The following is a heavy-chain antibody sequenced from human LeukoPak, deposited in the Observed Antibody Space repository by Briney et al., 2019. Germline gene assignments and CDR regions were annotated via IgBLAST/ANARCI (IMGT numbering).Heavy chain of an antibody. CDR2: IYHSGST. Sequence: SETLSLTCTVSGGSISSYYWTWIRQPPGKGLEWIGYIYHSGSTNYNPSLKSRVTISVDTSKNHFSLKLTSVTAADTAVYYCARVGGDSAFDIWGQGTMVTVSS. CDR3: ARVGGDSAFDI. V-gene: IGHV4-59*12. CDR1: GGSISSYY. J-gene: IGHJ3*02. D-gene: IGHD2-21*01.